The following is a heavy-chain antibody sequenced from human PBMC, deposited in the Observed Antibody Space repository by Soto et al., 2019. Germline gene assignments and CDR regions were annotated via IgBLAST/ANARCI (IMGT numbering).Heavy chain of an antibody. V-gene: IGHV4-30-4*01. Sequence: SETLSLTCAVSGGSISLGDYYWSLIRQPPGKGLEWIGYIYYSGSTYYNPSLKSRVTISVDTSKNQFSLKLSSVTAADTAVYYCAGGLNSGFDYWGQGTLVTVSS. CDR1: GGSISLGDYY. D-gene: IGHD1-20*01. CDR3: AGGLNSGFDY. J-gene: IGHJ4*02. CDR2: IYYSGST.